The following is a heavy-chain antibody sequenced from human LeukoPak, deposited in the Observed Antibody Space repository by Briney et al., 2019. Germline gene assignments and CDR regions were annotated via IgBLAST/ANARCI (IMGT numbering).Heavy chain of an antibody. Sequence: SETLSLTCRVSGGSISSTSYYWGWIRQPPGKGLEWIASIYHSGETFYNPSLESRVAISVDTSNNEVFLDLYSVTAADTALYYCAETNTQDWFDPWGRGTLVTVSS. J-gene: IGHJ5*02. CDR2: IYHSGET. CDR1: GGSISSTSYY. CDR3: AETNTQDWFDP. V-gene: IGHV4-39*07. D-gene: IGHD2-8*01.